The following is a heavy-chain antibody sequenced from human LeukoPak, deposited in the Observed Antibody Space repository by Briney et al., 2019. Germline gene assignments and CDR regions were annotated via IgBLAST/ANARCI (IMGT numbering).Heavy chain of an antibody. J-gene: IGHJ4*02. Sequence: GGSLRLSCAASGFTVSSNYMSWARQAPGKGLEWVSVIYSGGSTYYADSVKGRFTISRDNSKNTLYLQMNSLRAEDTAVYYCARVGSKGYDILTGYPTYFDYWGQGTLVTVSS. CDR2: IYSGGST. CDR1: GFTVSSNY. D-gene: IGHD3-9*01. CDR3: ARVGSKGYDILTGYPTYFDY. V-gene: IGHV3-66*01.